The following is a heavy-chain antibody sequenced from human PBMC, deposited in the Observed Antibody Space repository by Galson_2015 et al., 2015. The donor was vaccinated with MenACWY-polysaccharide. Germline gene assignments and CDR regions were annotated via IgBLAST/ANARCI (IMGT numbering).Heavy chain of an antibody. D-gene: IGHD2-2*03. CDR2: IKQDGSAI. CDR3: AGGSGYLIDD. Sequence: RLSCAASGFTFSTYWMNWVRQAPGKGLEWVAIIKQDGSAIHYMDSVRGRFTVSRDNAKNSLFLQMNSLRTEDTAVYYCAGGSGYLIDDWGQGTLVTVSS. V-gene: IGHV3-7*03. CDR1: GFTFSTYW. J-gene: IGHJ4*02.